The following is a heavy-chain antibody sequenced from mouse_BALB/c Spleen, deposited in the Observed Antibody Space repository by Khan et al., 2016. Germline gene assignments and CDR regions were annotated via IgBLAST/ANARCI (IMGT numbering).Heavy chain of an antibody. CDR2: ILPGSGST. J-gene: IGHJ2*01. Sequence: QVQLQQSGAELMKPGASVKISCKVTGYTFSSYWIEWVKQRSGHGLEWIGEILPGSGSTNYNEKFKGKATFTADTSSNTAYMQLSSLTSEDSAVYYCAYYSRRYYLDYWGQGTTLTVSS. V-gene: IGHV1-9*01. CDR3: AYYSRRYYLDY. CDR1: GYTFSSYW. D-gene: IGHD1-1*01.